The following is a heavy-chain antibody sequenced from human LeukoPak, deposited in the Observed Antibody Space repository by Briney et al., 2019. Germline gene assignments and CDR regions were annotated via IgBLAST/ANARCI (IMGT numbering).Heavy chain of an antibody. CDR3: ARDKTYYYGSGANYYFDY. D-gene: IGHD3-10*01. CDR2: IYTSGST. Sequence: PSETLSLTCTVSGGSISSYYWSWIRQPAGKGLEWIGRIYTSGSTYYNPSLKSRVTISVDTSKNQFSLKLSSVTAADTAVYYCARDKTYYYGSGANYYFDYWGQGTLVTVSS. J-gene: IGHJ4*02. CDR1: GGSISSYY. V-gene: IGHV4-4*07.